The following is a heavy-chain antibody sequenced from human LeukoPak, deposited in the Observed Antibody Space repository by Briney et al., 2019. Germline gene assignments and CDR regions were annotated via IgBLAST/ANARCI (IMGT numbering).Heavy chain of an antibody. CDR3: ARVPTGGDIGWYNWFDP. Sequence: SETLSLTCTVSGGSISSSSYYWGWIRQPPRKGLEWIGSIYYSGSTYYNPSLKSRVTISVDTSKNQFSLKLSSVTAADTAVYYCARVPTGGDIGWYNWFDPWGQGTLVTVSS. V-gene: IGHV4-39*07. D-gene: IGHD7-27*01. CDR1: GGSISSSSYY. J-gene: IGHJ5*02. CDR2: IYYSGST.